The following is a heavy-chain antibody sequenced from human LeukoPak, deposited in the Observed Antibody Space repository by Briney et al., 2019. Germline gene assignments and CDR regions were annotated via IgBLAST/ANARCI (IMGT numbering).Heavy chain of an antibody. V-gene: IGHV1-18*01. CDR1: GYTFTSYG. Sequence: ASVKVSCKASGYTFTSYGISWVRPAPGQGLEWMGWISAYNGNTNYAQKLQGRVTMTTDTSTSTAYMELRSLRSDDTAVYYCARDTVYFSSTSCYINAFDIWGQGTMVTVSS. D-gene: IGHD2-2*02. CDR2: ISAYNGNT. CDR3: ARDTVYFSSTSCYINAFDI. J-gene: IGHJ3*02.